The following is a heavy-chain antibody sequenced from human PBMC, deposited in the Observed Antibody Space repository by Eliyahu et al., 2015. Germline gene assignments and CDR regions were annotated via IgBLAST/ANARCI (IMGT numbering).Heavy chain of an antibody. V-gene: IGHV3-48*02. CDR2: ISGTSGTI. CDR3: ARARRDGGSVNFDY. J-gene: IGHJ4*02. CDR1: VFAFGSYY. D-gene: IGHD5-24*01. Sequence: EVQLVESGGALVQPGGSLRLSCAASVFAFGSYYMNWVRLAPGKGLEWLSYISGTSGTIYYVDSVKGRFTISRDNAKNSLYLQMNSLRDEDTAVYYCARARRDGGSVNFDYWGQGTLVTVSS.